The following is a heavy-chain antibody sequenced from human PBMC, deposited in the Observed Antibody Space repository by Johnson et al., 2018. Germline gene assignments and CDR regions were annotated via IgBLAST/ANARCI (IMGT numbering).Heavy chain of an antibody. V-gene: IGHV1-8*01. CDR2: MNPNSGNT. J-gene: IGHJ6*03. CDR1: GYTFTSYD. CDR3: ARGLGGSYYYYMDV. D-gene: IGHD3-16*01. Sequence: VRLVESGAEVKKPGASVKVSCKASGYTFTSYDINWVRQATGQGLEWMGWMNPNSGNTGYAQKFQGRVIMTRNTSISTAYMELSSLRSEDTAVYYCARGLGGSYYYYMDVWGQGTTVTVSS.